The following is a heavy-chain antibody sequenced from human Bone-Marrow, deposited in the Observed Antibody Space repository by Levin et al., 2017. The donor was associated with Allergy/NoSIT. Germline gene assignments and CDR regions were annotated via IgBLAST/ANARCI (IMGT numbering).Heavy chain of an antibody. Sequence: AGGSLRLSCAASGFTFSSYAMHWVRRAPGKGLEWISLISYDGNNKYYSDSVRGRFTVSRDNSKNTVHLQMNSLRDEDTALYYCAREEGKLPQRIGFFDYLGPGALVTVSS. V-gene: IGHV3-30-3*01. CDR2: ISYDGNNK. CDR3: AREEGKLPQRIGFFDY. J-gene: IGHJ4*02. CDR1: GFTFSSYA. D-gene: IGHD1-1*01.